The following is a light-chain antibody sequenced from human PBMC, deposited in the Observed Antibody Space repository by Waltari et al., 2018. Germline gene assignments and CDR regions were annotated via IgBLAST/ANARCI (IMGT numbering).Light chain of an antibody. V-gene: IGLV2-14*03. Sequence: QSALTQPASVSGSPGQSIIISCTGTSRDIGRYNYVSWFQHHPGKVPKVVICDASERPSGVSNRFSGSKSGNTASLTISGLQAEDEADYYCLSYTTTGTWVFGGGTKLTVL. CDR2: DAS. CDR3: LSYTTTGTWV. CDR1: SRDIGRYNY. J-gene: IGLJ2*01.